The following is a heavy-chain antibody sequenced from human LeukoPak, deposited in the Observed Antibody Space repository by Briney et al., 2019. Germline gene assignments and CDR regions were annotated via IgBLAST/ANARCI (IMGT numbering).Heavy chain of an antibody. CDR2: INPNSGGT. V-gene: IGHV1-2*02. Sequence: ASVKVSCKASGYTFIGYYMHWVRQAPGQGLEWMGWINPNSGGTNYAQKFQGRVTMARDTSISTAYMEVSRLRSDDTAVYYCARDYYDSSGYSRFDPWGQGTLVTASS. CDR1: GYTFIGYY. CDR3: ARDYYDSSGYSRFDP. D-gene: IGHD3-22*01. J-gene: IGHJ5*02.